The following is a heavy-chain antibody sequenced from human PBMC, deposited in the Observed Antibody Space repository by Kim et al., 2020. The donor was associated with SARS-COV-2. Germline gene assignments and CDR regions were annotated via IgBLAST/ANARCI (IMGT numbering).Heavy chain of an antibody. D-gene: IGHD2-15*01. V-gene: IGHV3-30*04. CDR1: GFTFSSYA. CDR3: ARAGQYCSGGSCYSSGDY. J-gene: IGHJ4*02. Sequence: GGSLRLSCAASGFTFSSYAMHWVRQAPGKGLEWVAVISYDGSNKYYADSVKGRFTISRDNSKNTLYLQMNSLRAEDTAVYYCARAGQYCSGGSCYSSGDYWGQGTLVTVSS. CDR2: ISYDGSNK.